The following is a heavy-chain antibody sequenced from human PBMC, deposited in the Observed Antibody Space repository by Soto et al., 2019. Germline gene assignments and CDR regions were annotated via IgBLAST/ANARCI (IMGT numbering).Heavy chain of an antibody. CDR3: AKENTFADY. CDR2: LSHDGSNQ. CDR1: GFTLSSHG. V-gene: IGHV3-30*18. D-gene: IGHD2-2*02. J-gene: IGHJ4*02. Sequence: QVQLVESGGGVVQPGRSLRLSCAASGFTLSSHGMHRVRQAPGKGLEWVAVLSHDGSNQYYAGSVEGRFTISRDDSKNTLYLQMNSLRAEDTAVYYCAKENTFADYWGQGTLVTVSP.